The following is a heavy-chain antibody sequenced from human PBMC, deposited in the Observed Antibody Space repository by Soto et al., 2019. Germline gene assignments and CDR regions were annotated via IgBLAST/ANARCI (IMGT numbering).Heavy chain of an antibody. V-gene: IGHV4-34*01. J-gene: IGHJ4*02. CDR2: INHSGST. CDR3: ARDKITGLFDY. D-gene: IGHD2-8*02. CDR1: GGSFSGYY. Sequence: QVQLQQWGAGLLKPSETLSLTCAVYGGSFSGYYWTWIRQPPGTGLEWIGEINHSGSTNYNPSLKSRVTISVDKSKNQFSLKLTSVTAADTAVYYCARDKITGLFDYWCQGTLVTVSS.